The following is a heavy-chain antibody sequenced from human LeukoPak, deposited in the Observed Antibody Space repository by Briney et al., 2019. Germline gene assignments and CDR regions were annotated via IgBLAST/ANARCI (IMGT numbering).Heavy chain of an antibody. CDR1: GITVSSNY. CDR3: ARISRGGN. V-gene: IGHV3-53*01. CDR2: IYSGGST. J-gene: IGHJ4*02. Sequence: GGSLRLSCAASGITVSSNYMRWVRLAPGKGLEWVSVIYSGGSTYYADSVQGRFTISRDNSKNTLYLQMNSLRAEDTAVYYCARISRGGNWGQGTLVTVSS.